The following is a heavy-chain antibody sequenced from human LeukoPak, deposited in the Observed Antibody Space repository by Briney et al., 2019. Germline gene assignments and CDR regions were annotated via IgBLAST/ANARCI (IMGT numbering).Heavy chain of an antibody. V-gene: IGHV3-64D*09. CDR1: GFTFKSYP. CDR3: ARSAARLRYYYAMDV. Sequence: GGSLRLSCSAAGFTFKSYPMHWVRQAPGKGLEFVSAISSNGGSTYYADSVKGRLTISRDNSKNTLYLQMSSLRAEDTAVYFCARSAARLRYYYAMDVWGQGTTVTVCS. CDR2: ISSNGGST. J-gene: IGHJ6*02. D-gene: IGHD6-6*01.